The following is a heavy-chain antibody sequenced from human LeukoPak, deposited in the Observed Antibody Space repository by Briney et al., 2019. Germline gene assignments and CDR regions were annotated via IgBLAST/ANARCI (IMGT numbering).Heavy chain of an antibody. CDR3: ARELAPWGATQYYFDY. CDR2: IWYDGSNK. CDR1: GFTFSSYG. D-gene: IGHD1-26*01. V-gene: IGHV3-33*01. Sequence: GGSLRLSCAASGFTFSSYGMYWVRQAPGKGLEWVAVIWYDGSNKYYADSVKGRFTISRDNSKNTLYLQMNSLRAEDTAVYYCARELAPWGATQYYFDYWGQGTLVTVSS. J-gene: IGHJ4*02.